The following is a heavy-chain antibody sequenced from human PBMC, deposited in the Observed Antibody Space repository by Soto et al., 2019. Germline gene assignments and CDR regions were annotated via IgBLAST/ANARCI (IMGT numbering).Heavy chain of an antibody. CDR2: IWYDGSNK. D-gene: IGHD6-19*01. CDR3: ARARYSSPWLIDY. J-gene: IGHJ4*02. Sequence: GGSLRLSCAASGFTFSSYGMHWVRQAPGKGLEWVAVIWYDGSNKYYADSVKGRFTISRDNSKNTLYLQMNSLRAEDTAVYYWARARYSSPWLIDYSGQRTLVTVAS. CDR1: GFTFSSYG. V-gene: IGHV3-33*01.